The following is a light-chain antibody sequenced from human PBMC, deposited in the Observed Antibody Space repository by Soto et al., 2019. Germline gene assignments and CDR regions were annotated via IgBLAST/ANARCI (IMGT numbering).Light chain of an antibody. J-gene: IGKJ5*01. CDR1: QSVTTY. V-gene: IGKV3-11*01. CDR3: QQYHNWPTIT. Sequence: EIVLTQSPVTLSLSPRERATLSGRASQSVTTYLAWYQQKPGQAPRLLVYDATNRATGIPHRFSGSGSGTEFTLTISNLQSEDFAVYFGQQYHNWPTITFGQGTRVEIK. CDR2: DAT.